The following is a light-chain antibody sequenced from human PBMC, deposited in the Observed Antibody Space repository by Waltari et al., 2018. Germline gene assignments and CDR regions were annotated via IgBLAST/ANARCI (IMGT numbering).Light chain of an antibody. CDR2: GAS. Sequence: EIVLTQSPGTLPLSPGERATLSCRPSQTVSSNFLAWYQQKRGQAPRLLIYGASNRATGIPDRFSGSGSGTHFTLTISRLEPEDFAVYYCQQYGQTFGQGTKVEIK. CDR1: QTVSSNF. J-gene: IGKJ1*01. V-gene: IGKV3-20*01. CDR3: QQYGQT.